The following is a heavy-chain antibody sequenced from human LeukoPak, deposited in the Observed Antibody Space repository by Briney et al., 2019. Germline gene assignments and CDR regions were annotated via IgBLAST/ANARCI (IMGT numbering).Heavy chain of an antibody. V-gene: IGHV4-61*01. Sequence: PSETLSLTCTVSGYSISSGYYWSWIRQPPGKGLEWIGYIYYSGSTNYNPSLKSRVTISVDTSKNQFSLKLSSVTAADTAVYYCARDNGDQVYLWYFDYWGQGTLVTVS. D-gene: IGHD4-17*01. J-gene: IGHJ4*02. CDR3: ARDNGDQVYLWYFDY. CDR1: GYSISSGYY. CDR2: IYYSGST.